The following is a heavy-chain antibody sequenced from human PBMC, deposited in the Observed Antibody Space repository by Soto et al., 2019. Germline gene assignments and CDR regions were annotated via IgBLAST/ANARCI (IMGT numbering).Heavy chain of an antibody. CDR1: AFTFSDYY. CDR2: ISSRSSTI. Sequence: QVQLVESGGGLVKPGGSLRLSCAASAFTFSDYYMSWIGQAPVKGLEWVSYISSRSSTIFYADSVKGRFTISRDNVKNSLYLQMNSLRAEDTAVYYCASGTNGAFFIYWGQGILVTVSS. J-gene: IGHJ4*02. CDR3: ASGTNGAFFIY. V-gene: IGHV3-11*01. D-gene: IGHD2-8*01.